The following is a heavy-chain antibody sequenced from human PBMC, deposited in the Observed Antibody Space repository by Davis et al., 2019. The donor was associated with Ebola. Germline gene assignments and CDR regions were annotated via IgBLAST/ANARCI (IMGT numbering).Heavy chain of an antibody. CDR3: ARTVDCDL. V-gene: IGHV3-43D*03. J-gene: IGHJ5*02. Sequence: GGSLRLSCAASGFTSGDYAMHWVRQAPGKGLEWVSLISWDGRSTAYADSVKGRFTISRDNAKNSVYLQMTSLRAEDTAVYYCARTVDCDLWGQGSLVTVSS. CDR2: ISWDGRST. CDR1: GFTSGDYA. D-gene: IGHD4-11*01.